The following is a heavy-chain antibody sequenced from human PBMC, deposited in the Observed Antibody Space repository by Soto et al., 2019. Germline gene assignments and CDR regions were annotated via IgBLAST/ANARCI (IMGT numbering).Heavy chain of an antibody. D-gene: IGHD2-15*01. V-gene: IGHV1-2*02. J-gene: IGHJ6*02. Sequence: QVQLVQSGAEVKKPGASVKVSCEASEYTFIGFHLHWVRQAPGQGLEWMGWINPKSGDTKYAQKFQGSVTLTRDTSISTGYMELSRLESNDTAVYYCAKGLWTVGTCTGGSCYAGMDVWGQGTTVTVSS. CDR2: INPKSGDT. CDR3: AKGLWTVGTCTGGSCYAGMDV. CDR1: EYTFIGFH.